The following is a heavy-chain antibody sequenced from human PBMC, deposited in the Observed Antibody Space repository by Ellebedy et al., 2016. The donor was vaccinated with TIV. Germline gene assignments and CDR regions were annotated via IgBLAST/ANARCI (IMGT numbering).Heavy chain of an antibody. CDR3: ARDPVGVGPAFDV. V-gene: IGHV3-23*01. D-gene: IGHD4-23*01. CDR1: GFTFSNYA. CDR2: ISGSGGNT. Sequence: GESLKISCEASGFTFSNYAMCWVRQAPGKGLEWVSSISGSGGNTYYADSVKGRFTISRDNSKDTLYLQVNSLSAEDTAVYYCARDPVGVGPAFDVWGQGTMVTVSS. J-gene: IGHJ3*01.